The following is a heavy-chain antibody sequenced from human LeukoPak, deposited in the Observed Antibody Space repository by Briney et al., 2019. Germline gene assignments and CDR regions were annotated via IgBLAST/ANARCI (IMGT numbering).Heavy chain of an antibody. CDR3: ARGNWNALDY. D-gene: IGHD1-20*01. CDR1: GFTFSSYN. V-gene: IGHV3-21*01. J-gene: IGHJ4*02. Sequence: GGSLRLSCAASGFTFSSYNMNWVRQAPGKGLEWVSSISPSNNFIYYADSVKGRFTISRDNAKNSLYLQMNSLRAEDTAVYYCARGNWNALDYWGQGTLVTVSS. CDR2: ISPSNNFI.